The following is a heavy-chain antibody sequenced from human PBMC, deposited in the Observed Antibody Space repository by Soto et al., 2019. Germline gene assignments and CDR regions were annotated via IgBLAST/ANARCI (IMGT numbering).Heavy chain of an antibody. D-gene: IGHD6-19*01. J-gene: IGHJ4*02. CDR2: IYYSGST. CDR3: ARCISGWHQRLYY. CDR1: GGPISSYY. V-gene: IGHV4-59*01. Sequence: QVQLQESGPGLVKPSETLSLNCTVSGGPISSYYWIWIRQSPGKGLEWIGYIYYSGSTNYNPSNNSRVTISVDTCKNKLSLELSSVTAADTAVYYCARCISGWHQRLYYLRQGTMVTVSS.